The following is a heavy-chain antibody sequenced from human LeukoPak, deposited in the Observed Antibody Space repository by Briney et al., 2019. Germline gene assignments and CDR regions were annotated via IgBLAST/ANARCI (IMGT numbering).Heavy chain of an antibody. V-gene: IGHV4-39*07. CDR3: ARLVYDSSGAAPYAFDI. CDR1: GGSIRSSSHY. Sequence: SETLSLTCTVSGGSIRSSSHYWGWIRQPPGEGLEWIGIIYHSGTTYYNASLKSRVTISVDTSKNQFSLKLSSVTAADTAVYYCARLVYDSSGAAPYAFDIWGQGTMVTVSS. J-gene: IGHJ3*02. CDR2: IYHSGTT. D-gene: IGHD3-22*01.